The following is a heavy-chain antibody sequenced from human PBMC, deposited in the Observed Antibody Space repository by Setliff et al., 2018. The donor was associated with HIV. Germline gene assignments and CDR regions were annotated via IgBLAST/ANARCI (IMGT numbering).Heavy chain of an antibody. CDR1: GYTFTTYS. V-gene: IGHV1-3*03. CDR3: ARSPGGIYVYDI. Sequence: ASVKVSCKTSGYTFTTYSMHWVRQAPGRSLEWLGWINAGKGEKKYSQDLQDRITITSDTSANTAYMDLSSLRSEDMGVYYCARSPGGIYVYDIWGQGTMVTVSS. D-gene: IGHD3-10*02. CDR2: INAGKGEK. J-gene: IGHJ3*02.